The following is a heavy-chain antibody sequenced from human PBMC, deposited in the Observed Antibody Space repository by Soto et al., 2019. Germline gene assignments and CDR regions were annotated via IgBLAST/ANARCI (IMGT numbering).Heavy chain of an antibody. D-gene: IGHD6-19*01. J-gene: IGHJ3*02. CDR1: GFTFSSYA. CDR2: ISGSGGST. V-gene: IGHV3-23*01. Sequence: EVQLLESGGGFVQPGGSLRLSCAASGFTFSSYAMSWVRQAPGKGLEWVSAISGSGGSTYYADSVKGRFTISRDNSKNPLYLQMNSLGAEDTTVYYCANEGTRAIAVAGRDFDICGQGTMVTVSS. CDR3: ANEGTRAIAVAGRDFDI.